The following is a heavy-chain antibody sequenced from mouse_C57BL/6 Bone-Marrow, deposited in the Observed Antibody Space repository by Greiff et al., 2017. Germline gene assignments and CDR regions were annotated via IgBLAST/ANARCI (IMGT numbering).Heavy chain of an antibody. V-gene: IGHV5-15*01. CDR3: ARQVQYYGSRYDWYFDV. Sequence: EVQRVESGGGLVQPGGSLKLSCAASGFTFSDYGMAWVRQAPRKGPEWVAFISNLAYSIYYADTVTGRFNISRENAKNTLYLEMSSQRSEETAMYYCARQVQYYGSRYDWYFDVWGTGTTVTVSS. D-gene: IGHD1-1*01. CDR1: GFTFSDYG. J-gene: IGHJ1*03. CDR2: ISNLAYSI.